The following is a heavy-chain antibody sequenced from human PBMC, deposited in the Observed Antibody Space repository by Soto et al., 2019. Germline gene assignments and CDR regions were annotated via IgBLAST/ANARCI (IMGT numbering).Heavy chain of an antibody. Sequence: GGSLRLSCAASGFTFSSYSMNWVRQAPGKGLEWVSAISGGGDATFYADSLRGRFTISRDNAKNTLYLQMNSLRDEDTAVYYCARSGYNFDSSGYHFDYWGQGTLVTVSS. V-gene: IGHV3-48*02. CDR2: ISGGGDAT. J-gene: IGHJ4*02. CDR1: GFTFSSYS. D-gene: IGHD3-22*01. CDR3: ARSGYNFDSSGYHFDY.